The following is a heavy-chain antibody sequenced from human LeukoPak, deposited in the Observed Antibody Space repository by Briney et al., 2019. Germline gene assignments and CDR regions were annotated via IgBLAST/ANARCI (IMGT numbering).Heavy chain of an antibody. V-gene: IGHV1-69*13. J-gene: IGHJ4*02. CDR3: ARSNNVFFAGDH. Sequence: SVKVSCKASGDTFSGYAFSWVRQAPGQGLEWMGAIIPMSGTTHYAQNFQGRVTITSDESTRTVYLEVTSLRSEDTALYYCARSNNVFFAGDHWGQGTLVTVPS. CDR2: IIPMSGTT. CDR1: GDTFSGYA. D-gene: IGHD1/OR15-1a*01.